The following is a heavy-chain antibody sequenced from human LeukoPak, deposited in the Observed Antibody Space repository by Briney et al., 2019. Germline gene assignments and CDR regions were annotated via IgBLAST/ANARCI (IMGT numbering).Heavy chain of an antibody. CDR2: IIPIFGTA. J-gene: IGHJ6*03. Sequence: GASVKVSCKASGGTFSSYAISWVRQAPGQGLEWMGGIIPIFGTANYAQKFQGRVTITTDESTSTAYMELSSLRSEDTAVYYCARVLRIAASSGYYYYMDVWGKGTTVTVSS. D-gene: IGHD6-6*01. CDR3: ARVLRIAASSGYYYYMDV. CDR1: GGTFSSYA. V-gene: IGHV1-69*05.